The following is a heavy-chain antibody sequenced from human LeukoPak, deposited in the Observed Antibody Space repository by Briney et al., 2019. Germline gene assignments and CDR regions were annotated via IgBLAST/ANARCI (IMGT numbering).Heavy chain of an antibody. J-gene: IGHJ4*02. Sequence: KPSETLSLTCTASGGSISSGSHYYQWIRQHPGKGLEWIGYIYYTGITSYNPSLKSRVTMSVDTSMNQVSLKVTSLTAADTAVYYCAASSGVTLGRFWGQGALVTVSS. V-gene: IGHV4-31*03. D-gene: IGHD3-16*01. CDR2: IYYTGIT. CDR3: AASSGVTLGRF. CDR1: GGSISSGSHY.